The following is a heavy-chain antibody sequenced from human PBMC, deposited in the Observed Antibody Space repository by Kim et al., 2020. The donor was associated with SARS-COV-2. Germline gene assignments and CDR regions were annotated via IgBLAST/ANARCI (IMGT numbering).Heavy chain of an antibody. Sequence: YHPSLKRRVTISVDTSKHQFSLKRSSVPAAETAVYYCARRYQLLFPFDYWGQGTLVTVSS. V-gene: IGHV4-34*01. CDR3: ARRYQLLFPFDY. J-gene: IGHJ4*02. D-gene: IGHD2-2*01.